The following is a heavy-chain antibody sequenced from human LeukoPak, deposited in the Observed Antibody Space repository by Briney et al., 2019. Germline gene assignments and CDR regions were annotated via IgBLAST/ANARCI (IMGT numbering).Heavy chain of an antibody. D-gene: IGHD3-10*01. Sequence: PGGSLRLSCAASGFTFSSYEMNWVRQAPGKGLEWVSYISSSGSTIYYADSVKGRFTISRDNAKNSLYLQMNSLRAEDTAVYYCAREVTVRGSYYYYYMDVWGKGTTVTISS. J-gene: IGHJ6*03. V-gene: IGHV3-48*03. CDR3: AREVTVRGSYYYYYMDV. CDR1: GFTFSSYE. CDR2: ISSSGSTI.